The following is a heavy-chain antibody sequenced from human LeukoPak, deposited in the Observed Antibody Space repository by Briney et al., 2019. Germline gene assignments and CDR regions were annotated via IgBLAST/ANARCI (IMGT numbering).Heavy chain of an antibody. J-gene: IGHJ5*02. D-gene: IGHD1-1*01. CDR2: IYYSGST. V-gene: IGHV4-59*01. CDR1: AGSISNYY. CDR3: ARETLEGKFDP. Sequence: SETLSLTCNVSAGSISNYYWTWIRQPPGEGLEWIGYIYYSGSTNYNPSLKSRVTISIDTSKNQFSLKLSSVTAADTAVYYCARETLEGKFDPWGQGILITVSS.